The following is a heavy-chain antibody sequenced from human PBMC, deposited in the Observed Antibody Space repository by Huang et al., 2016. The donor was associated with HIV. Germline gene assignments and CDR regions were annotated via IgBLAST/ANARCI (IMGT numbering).Heavy chain of an antibody. V-gene: IGHV1-2*02. CDR2: INPKRGGT. CDR1: GYTFTDSN. CDR3: ARDWSFGSSTSPAD. D-gene: IGHD6-6*01. Sequence: QVPLVQSGAEVKNPGASVRVSCKASGYTFTDSNIHWVRQGPGQGLEWMGWINPKRGGTIYAQRFQGRITMTRYTTISTVHMDLRRIQSDDTAVYFCARDWSFGSSTSPADWGQGTLVTVSS. J-gene: IGHJ4*02.